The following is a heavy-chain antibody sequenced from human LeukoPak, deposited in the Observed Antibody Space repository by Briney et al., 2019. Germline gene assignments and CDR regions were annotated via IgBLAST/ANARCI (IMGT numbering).Heavy chain of an antibody. CDR3: ASIAAPD. Sequence: GGSLRLSCAASGFTFSSYAMHWVREAPGKGLEWVAVISYDGSNKYCADSVKGRFTISRDNSKNTLYLQMNSLRAEDTAVYYCASIAAPDWGQGTLVTVSS. V-gene: IGHV3-30-3*01. CDR2: ISYDGSNK. CDR1: GFTFSSYA. D-gene: IGHD6-6*01. J-gene: IGHJ4*02.